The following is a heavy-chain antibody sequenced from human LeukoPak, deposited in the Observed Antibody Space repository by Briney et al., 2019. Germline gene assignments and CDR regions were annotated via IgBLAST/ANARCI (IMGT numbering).Heavy chain of an antibody. CDR3: ARGSSSSSFASVPYGGFDY. J-gene: IGHJ4*02. CDR2: IYYSGSS. D-gene: IGHD4-23*01. V-gene: IGHV4-59*12. CDR1: GGSISGYH. Sequence: SETLSLTCNVSGGSISGYHWSWIRQPPGKGLEWLGYIYYSGSSNYNPSLKSRVTIPVDTSKNQFSLKLSSVTAADTAVYYCARGSSSSSFASVPYGGFDYWGQGTLVTVSS.